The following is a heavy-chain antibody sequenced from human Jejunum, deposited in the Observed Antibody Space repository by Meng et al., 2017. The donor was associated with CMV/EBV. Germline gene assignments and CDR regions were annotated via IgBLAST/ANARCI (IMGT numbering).Heavy chain of an antibody. CDR3: ARDSPLDGYSLLDY. Sequence: QVQLVQSGSELKQPGASVKVSCRPSGYTFTSYAINWVRQAPGRGPDWMGWIDPNTGNPTYDQGFTGRFVFSLDTSVSTAYLQINSLRADDTAVYYCARDSPLDGYSLLDYWGQGTLVTVSS. J-gene: IGHJ4*02. V-gene: IGHV7-4-1*02. D-gene: IGHD5-24*01. CDR2: IDPNTGNP. CDR1: GYTFTSYA.